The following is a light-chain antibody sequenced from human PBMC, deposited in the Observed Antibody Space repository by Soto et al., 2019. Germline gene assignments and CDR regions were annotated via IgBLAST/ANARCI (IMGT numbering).Light chain of an antibody. CDR3: QAWDSSTAHVV. CDR1: KSGDKY. V-gene: IGLV3-1*01. CDR2: QDS. Sequence: SYELTQPPSVSVSPGQTASITCSGDKSGDKYACWYQQKPGQSPVLVIYQDSKRPSGIPERFSGSNSGNTATLTISGTQAMDEADYYCQAWDSSTAHVVFGGGTKVTVL. J-gene: IGLJ2*01.